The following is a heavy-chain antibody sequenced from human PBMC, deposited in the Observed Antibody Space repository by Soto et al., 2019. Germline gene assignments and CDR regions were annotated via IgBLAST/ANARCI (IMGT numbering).Heavy chain of an antibody. CDR2: IYYSGST. CDR3: ASLPDYSGYEYYFDY. J-gene: IGHJ4*02. Sequence: PSETLSLTCTVSGGSISSYYWSWIRQPPGKGLEWIGYIYYSGSTNYNPSLKSRVTISVDTSKNQFSLKLSSVTAADTAVYYCASLPDYSGYEYYFDYWGQGTLVTDSS. CDR1: GGSISSYY. V-gene: IGHV4-59*01. D-gene: IGHD5-12*01.